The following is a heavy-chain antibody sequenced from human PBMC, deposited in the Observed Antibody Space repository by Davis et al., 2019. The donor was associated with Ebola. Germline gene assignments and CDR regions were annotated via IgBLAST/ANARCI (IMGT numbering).Heavy chain of an antibody. J-gene: IGHJ4*02. CDR1: GFTFSDYY. V-gene: IGHV3-11*06. Sequence: PGGSLRLSCAASGFTFSDYYMSWIRQAPGKGLQWVSYISSRTSYTKYADSVKGRFTISRDNAKNSLYLQMNSLGAEDTAVYYCARRHSVSNSCYSVDYWGQGTLVTVSS. CDR2: ISSRTSYT. CDR3: ARRHSVSNSCYSVDY. D-gene: IGHD2-2*02.